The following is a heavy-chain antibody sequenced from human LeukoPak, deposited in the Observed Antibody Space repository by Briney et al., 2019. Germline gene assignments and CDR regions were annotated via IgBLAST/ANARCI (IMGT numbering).Heavy chain of an antibody. Sequence: GGSLRLSCAVSGFTFSSSWMHWVRQAPGKGLVWVSHIKTDGSTTAYADSVKGRFTISRDNAKNTLYLQMNSLRAEDTGVYYCARGNQQLPRSTPDYWAREPWSPSPQ. CDR1: GFTFSSSW. V-gene: IGHV3-74*01. CDR2: IKTDGSTT. D-gene: IGHD2-2*01. CDR3: ARGNQQLPRSTPDY. J-gene: IGHJ4*02.